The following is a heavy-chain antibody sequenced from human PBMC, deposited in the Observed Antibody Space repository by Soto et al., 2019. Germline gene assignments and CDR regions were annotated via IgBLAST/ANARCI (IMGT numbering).Heavy chain of an antibody. D-gene: IGHD2-2*01. CDR1: GFTFSSYG. J-gene: IGHJ6*02. CDR2: ISYDGSNK. Sequence: QVQLVESGGGVVQPGRSLRLSCAASGFTFSSYGMHWVRQAPGKGLERVAVISYDGSNKYYADSVKGRFTISRDNSKNTLYLQMNSLRAEDTAVYYCAKDSYCNSTSCYGRYYYYGMDVWGQGTTVTVSS. V-gene: IGHV3-30*18. CDR3: AKDSYCNSTSCYGRYYYYGMDV.